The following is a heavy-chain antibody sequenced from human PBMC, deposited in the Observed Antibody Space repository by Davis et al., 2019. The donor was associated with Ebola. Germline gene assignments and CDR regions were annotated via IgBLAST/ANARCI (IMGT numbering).Heavy chain of an antibody. CDR2: ISSDGSST. J-gene: IGHJ4*02. D-gene: IGHD4-17*01. CDR3: VKEGTSVMGPSPSFFFDY. V-gene: IGHV3-64D*06. CDR1: GFIFSSFA. Sequence: GEALKISCSASGFIFSSFAMHWVRQAPGEGLEYGSAISSDGSSTNYADSVKGRFTISRDNSKNTLYLQMSSLRAEDTAVFYCVKEGTSVMGPSPSFFFDYWGQGTLVTVSS.